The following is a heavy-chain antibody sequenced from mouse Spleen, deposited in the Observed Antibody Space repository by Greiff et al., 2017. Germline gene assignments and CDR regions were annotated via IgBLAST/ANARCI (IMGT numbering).Heavy chain of an antibody. CDR3: ARRRGTARAVFDY. CDR2: INPNNGGT. D-gene: IGHD3-3*01. V-gene: IGHV1-26*01. Sequence: VQLQQSGPELVKPGASVKISCKASGYTFTDYYMNWVKQSHGKSLEWIGDINPNNGGTSYNQKFKGKATLTVDKSSSTAYMELRSLTSEDSAVYYCARRRGTARAVFDYWGQGTTLTVSS. CDR1: GYTFTDYY. J-gene: IGHJ2*01.